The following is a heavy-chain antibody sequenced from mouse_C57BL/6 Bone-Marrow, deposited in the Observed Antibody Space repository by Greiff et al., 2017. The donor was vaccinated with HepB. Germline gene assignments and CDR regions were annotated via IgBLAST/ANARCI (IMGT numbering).Heavy chain of an antibody. V-gene: IGHV5-4*03. Sequence: EVMLVESGGGLVKPGGSLKLSCAASGFTFSSYAMSWVRQTPEKRLEWVATISDGDSYTYYPDNVKGRFTISRDNAKNTLYLQMSHLKSEDTAMYYCAMGLTGDYFDYWGQGTTLTVSS. CDR2: ISDGDSYT. D-gene: IGHD4-1*01. J-gene: IGHJ2*01. CDR1: GFTFSSYA. CDR3: AMGLTGDYFDY.